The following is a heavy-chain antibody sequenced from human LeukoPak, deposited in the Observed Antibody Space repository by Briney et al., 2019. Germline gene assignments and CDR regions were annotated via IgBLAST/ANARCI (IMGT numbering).Heavy chain of an antibody. Sequence: ASVKVSCKASGYTFTGYYMHWVRQAPGQGLEWMGWINPNSGGTNYAQKLQGRVTMTRDTSISTAYMELSRLRSDDTAVYYCARFGYLYDSSGYYGWFDPWGQGTLVTVSS. D-gene: IGHD3-22*01. J-gene: IGHJ5*02. CDR2: INPNSGGT. V-gene: IGHV1-2*02. CDR3: ARFGYLYDSSGYYGWFDP. CDR1: GYTFTGYY.